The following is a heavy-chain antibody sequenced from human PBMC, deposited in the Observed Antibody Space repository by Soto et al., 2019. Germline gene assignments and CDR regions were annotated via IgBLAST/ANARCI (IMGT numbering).Heavy chain of an antibody. J-gene: IGHJ6*02. CDR3: ARKHYGEIYYYYYGMDV. V-gene: IGHV5-51*01. D-gene: IGHD4-17*01. CDR2: IYPGDSDT. CDR1: GYSFTSYW. Sequence: PGESLKISCKGSGYSFTSYWIGWVRQMPGKGLEWMGIIYPGDSDTRYSPSFQGQVTISADKSISTAYLQWSSLKASDTAMYYCARKHYGEIYYYYYGMDVWGQGTTVTVSS.